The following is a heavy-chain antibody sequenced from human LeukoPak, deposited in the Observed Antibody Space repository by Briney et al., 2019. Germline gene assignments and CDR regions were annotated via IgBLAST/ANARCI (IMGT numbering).Heavy chain of an antibody. V-gene: IGHV4-39*07. J-gene: IGHJ5*02. CDR3: ARGGFTMVRGVIRWFDP. D-gene: IGHD3-10*01. CDR2: INHSGST. Sequence: PSETLSLTCTVSGGSLSSGSYYWSWSRQPPGRGLEWIEEINHSGSTNYNPSLKSRVTISVDTSKNQFSLKLNSVTAADTAVYYCARGGFTMVRGVIRWFDPWGQGTLVTVSS. CDR1: GGSLSSGSYY.